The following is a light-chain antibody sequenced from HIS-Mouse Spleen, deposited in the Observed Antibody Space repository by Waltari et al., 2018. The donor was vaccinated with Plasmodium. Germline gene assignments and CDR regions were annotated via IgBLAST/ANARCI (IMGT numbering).Light chain of an antibody. V-gene: IGLV9-49*01. Sequence: QPVLTQPPSASASLGASVTLTCTLSSGYSNYKVDWYQQRPGKGPRFGMRVGTGGIVGSKGEGIPYRFSVLGSGLNRYLTIKNIQEEDESDYHCGADHGSGSNFDWVFGGGTKLTVL. CDR3: GADHGSGSNFDWV. J-gene: IGLJ3*02. CDR2: VGTGGIVG. CDR1: SGYSNYK.